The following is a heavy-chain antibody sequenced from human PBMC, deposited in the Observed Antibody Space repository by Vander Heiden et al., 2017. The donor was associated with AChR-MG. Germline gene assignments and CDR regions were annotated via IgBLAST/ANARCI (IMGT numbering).Heavy chain of an antibody. J-gene: IGHJ4*02. CDR2: ISSSSSTI. Sequence: EVQLVESGGGLVQPGGSLRLSCAASGCTFSSYSMNWVRQAPGKGLEWVSYISSSSSTIYYADSVKGRFTISRDNAKNSLYLQMNSLRAEDTAVYYCARGGIVGATPFDYWGQGTLVTVSS. V-gene: IGHV3-48*01. CDR1: GCTFSSYS. CDR3: ARGGIVGATPFDY. D-gene: IGHD1-26*01.